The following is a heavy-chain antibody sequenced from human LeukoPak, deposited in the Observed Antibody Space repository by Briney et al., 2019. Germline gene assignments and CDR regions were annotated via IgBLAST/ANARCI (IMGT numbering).Heavy chain of an antibody. Sequence: GGSLRLSCAASGITFSSYAMSWVRQAPGKGLEGVSGIPGSGGSKFYADSVKGRFTLSRDNSKNTLYIHTNSLRAEDAGVYYCVAAGRGDRSGYYYWGQGTLVTVSS. D-gene: IGHD3-22*01. V-gene: IGHV3-23*01. J-gene: IGHJ4*02. CDR3: VAAGRGDRSGYYY. CDR1: GITFSSYA. CDR2: IPGSGGSK.